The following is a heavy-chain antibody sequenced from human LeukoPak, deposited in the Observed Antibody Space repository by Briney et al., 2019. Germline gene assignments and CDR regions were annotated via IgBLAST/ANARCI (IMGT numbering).Heavy chain of an antibody. D-gene: IGHD4-17*01. CDR2: INHSGST. CDR3: ARSFHDYAPGNWFDP. V-gene: IGHV4-34*01. J-gene: IGHJ5*02. Sequence: SETLSLTCAVYGGSFSGYYWSWIRQPPGKGLEWIGEINHSGSTNYNPSLKSRVTISVDTSKNQFSLKLSSVTAADTAVYYCARSFHDYAPGNWFDPWGQGTLVTVSS. CDR1: GGSFSGYY.